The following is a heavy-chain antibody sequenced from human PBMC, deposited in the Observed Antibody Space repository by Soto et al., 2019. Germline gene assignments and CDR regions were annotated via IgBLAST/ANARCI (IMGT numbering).Heavy chain of an antibody. J-gene: IGHJ4*02. D-gene: IGHD6-19*01. CDR1: GDSVSSTSTA. Sequence: SQTLSLTCAISGDSVSSTSTAWSWIRQSPSRGLEWLGRTYYRSNWYTDYAVSVKSRITISPDTSKNQFSLQLNSVTPEDTAVYYCARGSYYSGWVWGQGTLVTVAS. CDR3: ARGSYYSGWV. V-gene: IGHV6-1*01. CDR2: TYYRSNWYT.